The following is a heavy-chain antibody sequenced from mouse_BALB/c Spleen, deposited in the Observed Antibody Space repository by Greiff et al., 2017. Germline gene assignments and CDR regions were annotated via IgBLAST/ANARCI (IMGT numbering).Heavy chain of an antibody. J-gene: IGHJ4*01. CDR3: ARRGNYGYYAMDY. CDR1: GYTFTSYY. Sequence: QVQLQQSGPELVKPGASVKMSCKASGYTFTSYYIHWVKQRPGQGLEWIGWIYPGDGSTKYNEKFKGKTTLTADKSSSTAYMLLSSLTSEDSAIYFCARRGNYGYYAMDYWGQGTSVTVSS. CDR2: IYPGDGST. D-gene: IGHD2-1*01. V-gene: IGHV1S56*01.